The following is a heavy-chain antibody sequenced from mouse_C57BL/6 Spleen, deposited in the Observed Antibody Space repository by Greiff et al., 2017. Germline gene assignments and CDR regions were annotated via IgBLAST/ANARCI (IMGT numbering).Heavy chain of an antibody. CDR3: ARKGYCYDDLYWYFDV. D-gene: IGHD2-12*01. CDR2: IWTGGGT. CDR1: GFSLTSYA. J-gene: IGHJ1*03. Sequence: VQVVESGPGLVAPSQSLSITCTVSGFSLTSYAISWVRQPPGKGLEWLGVIWTGGGTNYNSALKSRLSISKDNSKSQVFLKMNSLQTDDTARYYCARKGYCYDDLYWYFDVWGTGTTVTVSS. V-gene: IGHV2-9-1*01.